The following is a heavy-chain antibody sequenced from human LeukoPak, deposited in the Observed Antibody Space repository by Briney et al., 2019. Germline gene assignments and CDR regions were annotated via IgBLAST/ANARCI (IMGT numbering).Heavy chain of an antibody. CDR2: ISGSGGST. J-gene: IGHJ6*03. Sequence: GGSLRLSCAASGFTFSSYAMSWVRQAPGKGLEWVSAISGSGGSTYYADSVKGRFTISRDNSKSTLYLQMNSLRAEDTAVYYCAKADEDIVVVPAAPVGYYMDVWGKGTTVTVSS. V-gene: IGHV3-23*01. CDR1: GFTFSSYA. CDR3: AKADEDIVVVPAAPVGYYMDV. D-gene: IGHD2-2*01.